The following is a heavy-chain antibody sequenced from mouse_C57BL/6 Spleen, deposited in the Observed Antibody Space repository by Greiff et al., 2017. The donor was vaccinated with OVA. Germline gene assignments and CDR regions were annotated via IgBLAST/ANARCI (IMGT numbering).Heavy chain of an antibody. CDR3: ARHYYGSSNWYFDV. CDR2: ISSGGSYT. J-gene: IGHJ1*03. CDR1: GFTFSSYC. V-gene: IGHV5-6*01. D-gene: IGHD1-1*01. Sequence: EVKLMESGGDLVKPGGSLKLSCAASGFTFSSYCMSWVRQTPDKRLEWVATISSGGSYTYYPDSVKGRFTISRDNAKNTLYLQMSSLKSEDTAMYYCARHYYGSSNWYFDVWGTGTTVTVSS.